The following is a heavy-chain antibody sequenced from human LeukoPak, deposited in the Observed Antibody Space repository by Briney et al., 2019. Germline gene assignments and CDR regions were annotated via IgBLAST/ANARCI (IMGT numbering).Heavy chain of an antibody. V-gene: IGHV3-9*01. J-gene: IGHJ4*02. Sequence: GGSLRLSCAASGFTFDDYAMHWVRQAPGKGLEWVSGISWNSGSIGYADSVKGRFTISRDNSKNTLYLQMNSLRAEDTAVYYCAKGGIAAAAAADFDYWGQGTLVTVSS. CDR1: GFTFDDYA. CDR3: AKGGIAAAAAADFDY. D-gene: IGHD6-13*01. CDR2: ISWNSGSI.